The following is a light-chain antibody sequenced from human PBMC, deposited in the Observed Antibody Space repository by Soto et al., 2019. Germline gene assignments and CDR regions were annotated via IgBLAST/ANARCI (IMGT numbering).Light chain of an antibody. Sequence: EIVLTQSPATLSLSPGERATLSCRASQSVSSYLAWYQQKPGQAPRLLIYDSSNRATGIPARFSGSGSGTEFTLTISSLQSEDVAVYYCQQYNNWPPITFGQVTRLEIK. J-gene: IGKJ5*01. CDR3: QQYNNWPPIT. V-gene: IGKV3-11*01. CDR1: QSVSSY. CDR2: DSS.